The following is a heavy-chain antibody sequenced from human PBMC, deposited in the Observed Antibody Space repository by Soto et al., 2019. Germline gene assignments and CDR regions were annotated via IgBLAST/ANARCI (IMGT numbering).Heavy chain of an antibody. J-gene: IGHJ4*02. V-gene: IGHV3-33*01. Sequence: QVQLVESGGGVVQPGRSLRLSCAASGFSFSLHGMNWVRQAPGKGLEWVAVIVRYGSEDYYADSVGGLFTISRNNSKNALYLEMNNLIPEDTAVNYCASDDEYEENGLDSWGQGTLLIVPS. CDR2: IVRYGSED. D-gene: IGHD3-3*01. CDR1: GFSFSLHG. CDR3: ASDDEYEENGLDS.